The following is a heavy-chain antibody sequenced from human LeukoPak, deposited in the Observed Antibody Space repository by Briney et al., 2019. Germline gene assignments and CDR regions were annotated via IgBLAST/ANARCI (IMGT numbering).Heavy chain of an antibody. CDR3: ARGPMYYDILTGYYKTPSLDY. D-gene: IGHD3-9*01. Sequence: ASVKVSCKASGSTFTSYDINWVRQATGQGLEWMGWMNPNSGNTGYAQKFQGRVTITRNTSISTAYMELSSLRSEDTAVYYCARGPMYYDILTGYYKTPSLDYWGQGTLVTVSS. J-gene: IGHJ4*02. CDR1: GSTFTSYD. V-gene: IGHV1-8*03. CDR2: MNPNSGNT.